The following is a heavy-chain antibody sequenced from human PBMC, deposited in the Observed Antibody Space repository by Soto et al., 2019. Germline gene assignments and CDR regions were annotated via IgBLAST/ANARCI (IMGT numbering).Heavy chain of an antibody. Sequence: PGGSLRLSCTASGITFRSYPINWVRQAPGEGLEWVGLIRNQSYRQTTEYAASVRGRFIISRDDSNGVAYLQMSSLRTEDSAVDYCTTAESPGREYFFDKWVQGS. CDR1: GITFRSYP. CDR3: TTAESPGREYFFDK. J-gene: IGHJ4*02. V-gene: IGHV3-49*02. D-gene: IGHD6-6*01. CDR2: IRNQSYRQTT.